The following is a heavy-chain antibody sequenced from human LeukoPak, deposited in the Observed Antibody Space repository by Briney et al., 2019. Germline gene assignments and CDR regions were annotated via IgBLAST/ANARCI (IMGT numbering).Heavy chain of an antibody. D-gene: IGHD3-22*01. CDR1: GFTFNTYA. Sequence: PGGSLRLSCAASGFTFNTYAMSWVRQAPWERLQWVSGISDSGGNTYYADSVRGRFTISRDNAKNSLYLQMNSLRAEDTAVYYCARDNNYYDSSGYYYVGDDYWGQGTLVTVSS. V-gene: IGHV3-23*01. J-gene: IGHJ4*02. CDR2: ISDSGGNT. CDR3: ARDNNYYDSSGYYYVGDDY.